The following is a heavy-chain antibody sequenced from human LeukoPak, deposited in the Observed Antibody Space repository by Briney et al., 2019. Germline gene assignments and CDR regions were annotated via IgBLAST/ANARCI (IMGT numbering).Heavy chain of an antibody. CDR1: GFTFSSYG. J-gene: IGHJ4*02. CDR3: AKTMGSSWLFDY. CDR2: ISGGGGST. D-gene: IGHD6-6*01. V-gene: IGHV3-23*01. Sequence: GGSLRLSCAASGFTFSSYGMSWVRQPPGKGLEWVATISGGGGSTYYADSVKGRFTISRDNSKNTLYLQMNSLRAEDTAIYYCAKTMGSSWLFDYWGQGTPVTVSS.